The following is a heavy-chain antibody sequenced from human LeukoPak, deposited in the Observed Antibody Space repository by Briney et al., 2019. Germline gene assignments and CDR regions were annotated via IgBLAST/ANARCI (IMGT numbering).Heavy chain of an antibody. CDR2: IYYSGST. CDR3: ARGAKYSSGWYVRY. V-gene: IGHV4-59*12. J-gene: IGHJ4*02. D-gene: IGHD6-19*01. CDR1: GGSISSYY. Sequence: TSETLSLTCTVSGGSISSYYWSWIRQPPGKGLEWIGYIYYSGSTNYNPSLKSRVTISVDTSKNQFSLKLSSVTAADTAVYYCARGAKYSSGWYVRYWGQGTLVTVSS.